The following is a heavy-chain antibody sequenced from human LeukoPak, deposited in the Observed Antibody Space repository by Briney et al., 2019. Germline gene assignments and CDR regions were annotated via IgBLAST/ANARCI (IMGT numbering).Heavy chain of an antibody. CDR1: GYTFTGYY. V-gene: IGHV1-18*04. CDR2: ISAYNGNT. D-gene: IGHD3-3*01. CDR3: ARSLRFLEWGGGNLDY. J-gene: IGHJ4*02. Sequence: ASVKVSCKASGYTFTGYYMRWVRQAPGQGLEWMGWISAYNGNTNYAQKLQGRVTMTTDTSTSTAYMELRSLRSDDTAVYYCARSLRFLEWGGGNLDYWGQGTLVTVSS.